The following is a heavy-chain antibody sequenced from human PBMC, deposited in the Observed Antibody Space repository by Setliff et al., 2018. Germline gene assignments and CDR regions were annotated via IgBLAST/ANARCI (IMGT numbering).Heavy chain of an antibody. V-gene: IGHV3-23*01. CDR3: APHPNLNGDF. CDR1: AVSGFIFSSQA. CDR2: ISGTGANT. Sequence: PGGSLRLSCEASAVSGFIFSSQAMSWVRQGPGKGLEWVSTISGTGANTYYADSVRGRFTISRDTSKNTLFLQMNRLRAEDTALYYCAPHPNLNGDFWGQGTLVTVSS. J-gene: IGHJ4*02.